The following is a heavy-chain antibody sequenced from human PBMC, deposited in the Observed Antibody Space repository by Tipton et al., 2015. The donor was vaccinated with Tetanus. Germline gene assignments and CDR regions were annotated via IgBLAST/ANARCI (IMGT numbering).Heavy chain of an antibody. CDR2: ISYDGSNK. CDR3: AKAAPKGELLWGMDV. J-gene: IGHJ6*02. D-gene: IGHD1-26*01. CDR1: GFTFSSYG. Sequence: SLRLSCAASGFTFSSYGMHWVRQAPGKGLEWVAVISYDGSNKYYADSVKGRFTISRDNSKNTLYLQMNSLRAEDTAVYYCAKAAPKGELLWGMDVWGQGTTVTVSS. V-gene: IGHV3-30*18.